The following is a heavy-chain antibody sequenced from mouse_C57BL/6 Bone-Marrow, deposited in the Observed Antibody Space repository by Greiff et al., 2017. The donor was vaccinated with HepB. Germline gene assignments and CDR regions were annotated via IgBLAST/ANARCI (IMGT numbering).Heavy chain of an antibody. J-gene: IGHJ3*01. D-gene: IGHD2-4*01. Sequence: EVQVVESGGGLVQPGGSLSLSCAASGFTFTDYYMSWVRQPPGKALEWLGFIRNKPSGYTTEYSASVKARFTISRDNSQSILYLQMNALRAEDSASYCCARYDYDEKYAYWGQRTLVTVSA. CDR1: GFTFTDYY. V-gene: IGHV7-3*01. CDR2: IRNKPSGYTT. CDR3: ARYDYDEKYAY.